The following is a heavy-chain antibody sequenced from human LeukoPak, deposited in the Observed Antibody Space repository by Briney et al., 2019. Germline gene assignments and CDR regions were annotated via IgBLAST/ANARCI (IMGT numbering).Heavy chain of an antibody. V-gene: IGHV3-74*01. CDR3: ANSYGPNWFDP. CDR2: INSDGSST. D-gene: IGHD5-18*01. J-gene: IGHJ5*02. CDR1: GFTFSSYW. Sequence: GGSLRLSCAASGFTFSSYWMHWVRHAPGKGLVRVSRINSDGSSTSYADSVKGRFTISRDNAKNTLYLQMNSLRAEDTAVYYCANSYGPNWFDPWGQGTLVTVSS.